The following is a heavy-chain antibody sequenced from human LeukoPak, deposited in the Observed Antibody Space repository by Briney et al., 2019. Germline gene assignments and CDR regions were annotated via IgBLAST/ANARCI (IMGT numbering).Heavy chain of an antibody. CDR3: ARHGGYCTNGVCYGDFDY. D-gene: IGHD2-8*01. J-gene: IGHJ4*02. CDR2: IYYSGST. Sequence: SETLPLTCTVSGGSISSYYWSWIRQPPGKGLEWIGYIYYSGSTNYNPSLKSRVTISVDTSKNQFSLKLSSVTAADTAVYYCARHGGYCTNGVCYGDFDYWGQGTLVTVSS. V-gene: IGHV4-59*08. CDR1: GGSISSYY.